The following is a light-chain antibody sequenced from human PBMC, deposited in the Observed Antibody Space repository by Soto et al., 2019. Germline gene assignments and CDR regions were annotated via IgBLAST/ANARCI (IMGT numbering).Light chain of an antibody. J-gene: IGKJ2*01. V-gene: IGKV1-12*01. CDR1: QGISNW. Sequence: DIQMTQSPSSVSASVGDRVTITCRACQGISNWLAWYQQKAGKAPKLLIYATSTLQSGVPSRFRGSGYGTEFTLTISSLQPDDVASYYCQQANSFPYTFGQGTKLEIK. CDR3: QQANSFPYT. CDR2: ATS.